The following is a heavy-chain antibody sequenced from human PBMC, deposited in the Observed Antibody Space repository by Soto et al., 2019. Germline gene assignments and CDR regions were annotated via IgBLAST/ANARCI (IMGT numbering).Heavy chain of an antibody. J-gene: IGHJ4*02. CDR3: ARQKHNVDTVDFDY. D-gene: IGHD5-18*01. V-gene: IGHV5-10-1*01. Sequence: PGESLKISCKGSGYSFTSYWISWVRQMPGKGLEWMGRIDPSDSYTNYSPSFQGHVTISADKSISTAYLQWSSLKASDTAMDYCARQKHNVDTVDFDYWGQGTLVTVSS. CDR1: GYSFTSYW. CDR2: IDPSDSYT.